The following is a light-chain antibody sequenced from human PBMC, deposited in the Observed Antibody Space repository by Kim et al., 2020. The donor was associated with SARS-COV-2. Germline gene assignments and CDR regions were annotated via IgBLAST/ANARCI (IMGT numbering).Light chain of an antibody. CDR2: SIS. V-gene: IGKV1-39*01. CDR3: QQSHSSPYT. Sequence: DIQMTQSPSSLSASVGDRVTITCRASQSISSLNWYQHKPGKAPKLLMYSISNLHSGVPSRFSGSGSGTDFTLTISSLQPEDFATYYCQQSHSSPYTFGQGTKLEIK. CDR1: QSISS. J-gene: IGKJ2*01.